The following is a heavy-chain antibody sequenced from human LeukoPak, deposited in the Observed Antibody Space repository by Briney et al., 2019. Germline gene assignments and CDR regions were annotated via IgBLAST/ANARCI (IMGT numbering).Heavy chain of an antibody. J-gene: IGHJ4*02. V-gene: IGHV3-7*01. D-gene: IGHD5-18*01. CDR1: GFTFSSYW. Sequence: GGSLRLSCAASGFTFSSYWMSWVRQAPGKGLEWVANIKQDGSEKYYVDSVKGRFTISRDNAKNSLYLQMNSLRAEDTAVYYCARDGGTAMAEFDYWGQGTLVTVSS. CDR2: IKQDGSEK. CDR3: ARDGGTAMAEFDY.